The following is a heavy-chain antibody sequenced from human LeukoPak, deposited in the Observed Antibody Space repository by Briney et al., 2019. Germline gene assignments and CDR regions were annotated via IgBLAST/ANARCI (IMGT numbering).Heavy chain of an antibody. V-gene: IGHV4-34*01. CDR2: INHSGSA. CDR1: GGSFSGYY. J-gene: IGHJ4*02. Sequence: SETLSLTCAVSGGSFSGYYWTWIRQPPGKGLEWIGEINHSGSANYNPSLKSRVTISLDTSKNQFSLKVSSVTAADTAVYYCARVGYCSGGSCYSKNQDYWGQGTLVTVSS. D-gene: IGHD2-15*01. CDR3: ARVGYCSGGSCYSKNQDY.